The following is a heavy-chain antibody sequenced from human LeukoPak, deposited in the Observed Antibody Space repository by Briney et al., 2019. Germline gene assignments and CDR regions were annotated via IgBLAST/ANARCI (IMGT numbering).Heavy chain of an antibody. Sequence: SETLSLTCTVSGGSICSYYWSCLGPPPGKGLEGRGYLYYGGGTNYNPSLKSRVTISVDTSKNQFSLKLSSVTAADTAVYDCARHEAWFDPWGQGTLVTVSS. V-gene: IGHV4-59*08. CDR3: ARHEAWFDP. J-gene: IGHJ5*02. CDR2: LYYGGGT. CDR1: GGSICSYY.